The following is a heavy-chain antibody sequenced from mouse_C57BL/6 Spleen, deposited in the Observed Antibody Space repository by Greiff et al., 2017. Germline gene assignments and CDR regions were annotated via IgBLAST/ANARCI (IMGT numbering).Heavy chain of an antibody. J-gene: IGHJ2*01. CDR1: GFNIKDDY. D-gene: IGHD1-1*01. Sequence: EVQLQQSGAELMRPGASVKLSCTASGFNIKDDYMHWVKQRPEQGLEWIGWIDPENGDTEYASKFQGKATITADTTSNTAYLQLSSLTSEDTAVYYCTTYYGSSYCYWGQGTTLTVSS. CDR3: TTYYGSSYCY. CDR2: IDPENGDT. V-gene: IGHV14-4*01.